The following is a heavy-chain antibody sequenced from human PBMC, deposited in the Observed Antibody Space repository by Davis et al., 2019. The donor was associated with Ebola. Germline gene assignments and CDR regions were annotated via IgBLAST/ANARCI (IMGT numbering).Heavy chain of an antibody. J-gene: IGHJ2*01. CDR3: AGNRGYCSGGSCYSWYFGL. V-gene: IGHV3-74*01. CDR2: INSDRSST. Sequence: GESLKISCAASGFTFSSYCMHWVRQAPGKGLGAVSRINSDRSSTSYADSVKGRFTISRDNAKNTLYLQMNSLRAEDTAVYYCAGNRGYCSGGSCYSWYFGLWGRGTLVTVSS. D-gene: IGHD2-15*01. CDR1: GFTFSSYC.